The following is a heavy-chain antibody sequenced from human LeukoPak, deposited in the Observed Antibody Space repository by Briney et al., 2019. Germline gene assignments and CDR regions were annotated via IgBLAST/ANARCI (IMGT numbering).Heavy chain of an antibody. CDR2: ISGSGGST. D-gene: IGHD2-2*02. CDR3: AKDARPAAIMRKIGSQGPYNWFDP. CDR1: GFTFSSYA. J-gene: IGHJ5*02. V-gene: IGHV3-23*01. Sequence: PGGSLRLSCAASGFTFSSYAMSWVRQAPGKGLEWVSAISGSGGSTYYADSVKGRFTISRDNSKNTLYLQMNSLRAEDTAVYYCAKDARPAAIMRKIGSQGPYNWFDPWGQGTLVTVSS.